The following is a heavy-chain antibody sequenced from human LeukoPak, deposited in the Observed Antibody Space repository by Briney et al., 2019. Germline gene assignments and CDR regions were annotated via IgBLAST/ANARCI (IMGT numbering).Heavy chain of an antibody. CDR3: ARYIAAAGMNWFDP. CDR1: GGAVSSYY. Sequence: SETLSLTCIVSGGAVSSYYWSWIRQPPGRGLEWIGYIYYSGSTNYNPSLKSRVTISVDTSKNQFSLRLTSVTAADTAVYYCARYIAAAGMNWFDPWGQGTLVTVSS. J-gene: IGHJ5*02. D-gene: IGHD6-13*01. CDR2: IYYSGST. V-gene: IGHV4-59*02.